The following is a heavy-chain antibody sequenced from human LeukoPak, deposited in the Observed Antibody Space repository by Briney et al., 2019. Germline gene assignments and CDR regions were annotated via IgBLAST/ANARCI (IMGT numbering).Heavy chain of an antibody. J-gene: IGHJ4*02. CDR3: ATSTVTPLSPFDY. CDR2: ISGSGGST. D-gene: IGHD4-17*01. Sequence: GGSLRLSCAASGFTFSSYAMSWVRQAPGKGLEWVSAISGSGGSTYYAGSVKGRFTISRDNSKNTLYLQMNSLRAEDTAVYYCATSTVTPLSPFDYWGQGTLVTVSS. V-gene: IGHV3-23*01. CDR1: GFTFSSYA.